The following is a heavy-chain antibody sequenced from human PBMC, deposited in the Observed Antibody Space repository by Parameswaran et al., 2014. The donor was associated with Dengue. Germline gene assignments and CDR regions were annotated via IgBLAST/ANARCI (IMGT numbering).Heavy chain of an antibody. V-gene: IGHV1-18*01. Sequence: WVRQAPGQGLEWMGWISAYNGNTNYAQKLQGRVTMTTDTSTSTAYMELRSLRSDDTAVYYCARLGGSYYPFDYWGQGTLVTVSS. J-gene: IGHJ4*02. CDR2: ISAYNGNT. D-gene: IGHD1-26*01. CDR3: ARLGGSYYPFDY.